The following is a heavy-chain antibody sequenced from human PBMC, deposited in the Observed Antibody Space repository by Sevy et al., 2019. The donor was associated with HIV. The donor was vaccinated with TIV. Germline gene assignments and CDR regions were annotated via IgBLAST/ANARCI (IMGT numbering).Heavy chain of an antibody. Sequence: GGSLRLSCAASGFTFNTETMSWVRQAPGKGLHWVSSISASGASTYYVDSVKGRFTISRDNSKNTVYLQMKSLRAEDMALYYCAKRRQGGFDPWGQGTLVTVSS. CDR3: AKRRQGGFDP. CDR2: ISASGAST. D-gene: IGHD1-26*01. CDR1: GFTFNTET. J-gene: IGHJ5*02. V-gene: IGHV3-23*01.